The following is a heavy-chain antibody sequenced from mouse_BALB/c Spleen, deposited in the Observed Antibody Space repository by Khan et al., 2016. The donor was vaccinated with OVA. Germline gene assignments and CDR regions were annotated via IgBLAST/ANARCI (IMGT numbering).Heavy chain of an antibody. CDR1: GYTFTSYT. D-gene: IGHD2-14*01. V-gene: IGHV1-4*01. J-gene: IGHJ3*01. CDR3: VRDGAYHRNDGWFAY. CDR2: INPSNGYT. Sequence: VQLQESGAELARPGASVKMSCKASGYTFTSYTIHWKKKRPGQGLEWIGYINPSNGYTNYNQKFKDKATLTTDNSSTTAYLQLSSLTSDDSAVYNCVRDGAYHRNDGWFAYWGQGTLVTVSA.